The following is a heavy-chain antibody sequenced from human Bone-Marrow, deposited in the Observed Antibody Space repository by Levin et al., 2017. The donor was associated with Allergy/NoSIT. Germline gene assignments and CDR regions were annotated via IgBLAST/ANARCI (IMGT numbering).Heavy chain of an antibody. CDR2: IKPGTGNK. CDR1: GYNFNTYD. D-gene: IGHD3-16*01. J-gene: IGHJ5*02. V-gene: IGHV1-8*01. CDR3: ARAQGESAPGNGKFDP. Sequence: ASVKVSCKSSGYNFNTYDINWVRQVPGQGLEWVGRIKPGTGNKKIAPRFQATVTLTADASVTTAYMELNDLTFEDSAIDYCARAQGESAPGNGKFDPWGQGSLVRVSS.